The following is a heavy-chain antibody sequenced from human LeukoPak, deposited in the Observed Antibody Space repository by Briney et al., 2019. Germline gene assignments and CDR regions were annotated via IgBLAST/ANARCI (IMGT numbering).Heavy chain of an antibody. J-gene: IGHJ4*02. CDR1: GYTFTSCG. D-gene: IGHD3-22*01. CDR3: ARVTGGYDSSGYYSFDY. CDR2: ISAYSGNT. V-gene: IGHV1-18*01. Sequence: ASVKVSCKASGYTFTSCGISWVRQAPGQGLEWMGWISAYSGNTNYAQKLQGRVTMTTDTSTSTAYMELRSLRSDDTAVYYCARVTGGYDSSGYYSFDYWGQGTLVTVSS.